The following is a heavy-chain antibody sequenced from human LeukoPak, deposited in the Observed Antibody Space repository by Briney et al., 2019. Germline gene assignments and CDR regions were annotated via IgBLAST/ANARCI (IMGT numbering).Heavy chain of an antibody. CDR2: INPNSGGT. CDR1: GYTFTGYY. V-gene: IGHV1-2*02. J-gene: IGHJ4*02. Sequence: ASVKVSCKTSGYTFTGYYMQWVRQAPGQGLEWMGWINPNSGGTYIAQKFQGRVTMTRDTSMRSAYLELSRLRSDDTAVYYCARDKSWDYWGQGTLVTVSS. CDR3: ARDKSWDY.